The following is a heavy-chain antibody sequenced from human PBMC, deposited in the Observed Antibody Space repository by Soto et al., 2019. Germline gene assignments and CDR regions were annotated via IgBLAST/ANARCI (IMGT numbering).Heavy chain of an antibody. Sequence: GGSLRLSCAASGFTFSSYAMHWVRQAPGKGLEWVAVISYDGSNKYYADSVKGRFTISRDNSKNTLYLQMNSLRAEDTAVYYCARDGEAAAGLDYWGQGTLVTVSS. V-gene: IGHV3-30-3*01. CDR2: ISYDGSNK. J-gene: IGHJ4*02. D-gene: IGHD6-13*01. CDR1: GFTFSSYA. CDR3: ARDGEAAAGLDY.